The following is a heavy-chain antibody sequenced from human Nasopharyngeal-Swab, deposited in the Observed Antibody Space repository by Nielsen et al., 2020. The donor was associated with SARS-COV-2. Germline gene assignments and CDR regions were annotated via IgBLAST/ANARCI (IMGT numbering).Heavy chain of an antibody. J-gene: IGHJ4*02. CDR3: TTEYYYDSSGLFDY. Sequence: GESLKISCAASGFTFSNAWMSWVRQAPGKGLEWVGRIKSKTDGGTTDYAAPVKGRFTISRDDSKNTLYLQMNSLKSEDTAVYYCTTEYYYDSSGLFDYWGQGTLVTVSS. CDR2: IKSKTDGGTT. CDR1: GFTFSNAW. D-gene: IGHD3-22*01. V-gene: IGHV3-15*01.